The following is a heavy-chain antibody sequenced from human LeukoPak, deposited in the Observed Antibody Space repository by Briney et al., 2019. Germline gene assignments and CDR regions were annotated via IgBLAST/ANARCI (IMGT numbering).Heavy chain of an antibody. V-gene: IGHV1-24*01. J-gene: IGHJ6*02. CDR3: ATSPLDIVVVPAAYSNYYYYGMDV. CDR2: FDPEDGET. CDR1: GYTLTELS. Sequence: ASVKVSCKVSGYTLTELSMHWVRQAPGKGLEWMGGFDPEDGETIYAQKFQGRVTMTEDTSTDTAYMELSSLRSEDTAVYYCATSPLDIVVVPAAYSNYYYYGMDVWGQGTTVTVSS. D-gene: IGHD2-2*01.